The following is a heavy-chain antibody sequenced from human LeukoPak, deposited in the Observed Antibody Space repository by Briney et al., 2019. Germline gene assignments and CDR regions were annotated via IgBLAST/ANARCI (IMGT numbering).Heavy chain of an antibody. J-gene: IGHJ4*02. Sequence: PWGSLGLSCAVSGFSVNNHYISWVRQAPGKGLEWVSVIYSGGSTYYADSVKGRFTISRDNSKNTVYLQMYSLRAEDTAVYYCARERLGPTGGEWGQGTLVTVSS. CDR2: IYSGGST. CDR1: GFSVNNHY. D-gene: IGHD1-26*01. CDR3: ARERLGPTGGE. V-gene: IGHV3-66*01.